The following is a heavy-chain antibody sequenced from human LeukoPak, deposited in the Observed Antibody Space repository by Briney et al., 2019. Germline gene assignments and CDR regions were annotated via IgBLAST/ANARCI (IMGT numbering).Heavy chain of an antibody. CDR1: GGSISSSSYY. CDR2: IYYSGST. Sequence: SETLSLTCTVSGGSISSSSYYWGWIRQPPGKGLEWIGSIYYSGSTYYNPSLKSRVTISVDTSKNQFSLKLSSVTAADTAVYYCASLAETVVTPDDAFDIWGQGTMVTVSS. J-gene: IGHJ3*02. D-gene: IGHD4-23*01. V-gene: IGHV4-39*07. CDR3: ASLAETVVTPDDAFDI.